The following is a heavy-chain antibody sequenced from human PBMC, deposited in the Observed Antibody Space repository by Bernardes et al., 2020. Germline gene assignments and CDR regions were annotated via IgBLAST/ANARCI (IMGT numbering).Heavy chain of an antibody. CDR1: GFTFSSYA. CDR3: VWYYDILTGYSDAFDI. V-gene: IGHV3-23*01. CDR2: ISGSGGST. J-gene: IGHJ3*02. D-gene: IGHD3-9*01. Sequence: GGSLRLSCAASGFTFSSYAMSWVRQAPGKGLEWVSAISGSGGSTYYADSVKGRFTISRDNSKNTLYLQMNSLRAEDTAVYYCVWYYDILTGYSDAFDIWGQGTMVTVSS.